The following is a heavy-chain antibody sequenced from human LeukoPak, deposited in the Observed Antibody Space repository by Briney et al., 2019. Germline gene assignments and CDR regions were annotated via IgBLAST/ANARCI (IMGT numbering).Heavy chain of an antibody. V-gene: IGHV3-23*01. D-gene: IGHD3-22*01. CDR3: AKHDSSGYWYFDY. J-gene: IGHJ4*02. Sequence: GGSLRLSCAASGFTFSSYAMSWVRQAPGKGLEWVSAISGSGGSTDYADSVKGRFTISRDNSKNTLYLQMNSLRAEDTAVYYCAKHDSSGYWYFDYWGQGTLVTVSS. CDR2: ISGSGGST. CDR1: GFTFSSYA.